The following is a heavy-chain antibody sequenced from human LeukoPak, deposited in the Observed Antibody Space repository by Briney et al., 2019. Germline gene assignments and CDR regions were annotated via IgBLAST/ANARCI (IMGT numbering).Heavy chain of an antibody. V-gene: IGHV1-69*05. Sequence: ASVKVSCKASGGTFSSYATSWVRQAPGQGLEWMGGIIPIFGTANYAQKFQGRVTITTDESTSTAYMELSSLRSEDTAVYYCARSGREWELFHYWGQGTLVTVSS. J-gene: IGHJ4*02. CDR2: IIPIFGTA. D-gene: IGHD1-26*01. CDR3: ARSGREWELFHY. CDR1: GGTFSSYA.